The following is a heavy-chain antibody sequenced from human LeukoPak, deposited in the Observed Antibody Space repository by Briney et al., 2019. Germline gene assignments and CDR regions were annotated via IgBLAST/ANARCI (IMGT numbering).Heavy chain of an antibody. CDR3: VSESGGIYYEAFDI. J-gene: IGHJ3*02. CDR1: GFTFSSYS. V-gene: IGHV3-21*01. CDR2: IGGRSSSL. D-gene: IGHD1-26*01. Sequence: GGSLRLSCAASGFTFSSYSMNWVRQTPGKGLEWVSSIGGRSSSLYYADSVKGRFTISGDNAKNSLYLQMNSLRAEDTAMYYCVSESGGIYYEAFDIWGQGTMVTVSS.